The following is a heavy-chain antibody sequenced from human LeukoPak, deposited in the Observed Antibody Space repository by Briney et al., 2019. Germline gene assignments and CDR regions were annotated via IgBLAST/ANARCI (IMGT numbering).Heavy chain of an antibody. J-gene: IGHJ4*02. V-gene: IGHV3-48*04. D-gene: IGHD4-17*01. CDR2: ISGSRGTT. Sequence: GGSLRLSCSASGFTFSIFSINWVRQSPGKGLEWVSYISGSRGTTYYADSVKGRFTIARDNAKNSLYLQMNSLRAEDTAVYYCARDRLTTVTTFHFDYWGQRTLVTVSS. CDR3: ARDRLTTVTTFHFDY. CDR1: GFTFSIFS.